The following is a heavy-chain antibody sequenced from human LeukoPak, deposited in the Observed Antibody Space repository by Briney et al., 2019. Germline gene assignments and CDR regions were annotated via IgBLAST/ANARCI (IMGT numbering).Heavy chain of an antibody. V-gene: IGHV3-7*01. J-gene: IGHJ4*02. CDR2: IKQDGSEK. CDR1: GFSFSDAW. CDR3: ARDVGCGGDCYSIDY. Sequence: GGSLRLSCAASGFSFSDAWMSWVRQAPGKGLEWVANIKQDGSEKYYVDSVKGRFTISRDNAKNSLYLQMNSLRAEDTAVYYCARDVGCGGDCYSIDYWGQGTLVTVSS. D-gene: IGHD2-21*02.